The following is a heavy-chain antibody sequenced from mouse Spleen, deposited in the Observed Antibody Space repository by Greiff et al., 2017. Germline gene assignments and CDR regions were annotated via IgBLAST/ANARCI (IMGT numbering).Heavy chain of an antibody. CDR3: ARENTVVAYYAMDY. CDR1: GYAFTNYL. Sequence: QVQLQQSGAELVRPGTSVKVSCKASGYAFTNYLIEWVKQRPGQGLEWIGVINPGSGGTNYNEKFKGKATLTADKSSSTAYMQLSSLTSEDSAVYFCARENTVVAYYAMDYWGQGTSVTVSS. D-gene: IGHD1-1*01. CDR2: INPGSGGT. J-gene: IGHJ4*01. V-gene: IGHV1-54*01.